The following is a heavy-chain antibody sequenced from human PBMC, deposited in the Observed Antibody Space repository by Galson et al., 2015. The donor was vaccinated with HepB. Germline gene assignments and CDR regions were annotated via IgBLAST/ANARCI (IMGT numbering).Heavy chain of an antibody. CDR1: GGTFSSYA. D-gene: IGHD3-10*01. V-gene: IGHV1-69*13. Sequence: SVKVSCKASGGTFSSYAFNWVRQPPGQGLEWMGGIIPAFATANYAQKFQGRVTLTADESTSAAYMELSSLRSEDTAVYYCAGIKYYGSEPSYFAYWGQGTLVTVSS. J-gene: IGHJ4*02. CDR2: IIPAFATA. CDR3: AGIKYYGSEPSYFAY.